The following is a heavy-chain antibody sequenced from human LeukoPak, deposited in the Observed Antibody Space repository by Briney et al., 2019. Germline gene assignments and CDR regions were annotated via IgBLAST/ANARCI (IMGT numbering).Heavy chain of an antibody. Sequence: HSGGSLRLSCAASGFTFNSYAMSWVRQAPGKGLEWVSALSSSGGSTYYADSVKGRFTISRDNSKNTLYLQMNCLRAEDTAVYYCAKGGRTPSLLWFGELPYYFDDWGQGTLVTVSS. V-gene: IGHV3-23*01. CDR1: GFTFNSYA. CDR3: AKGGRTPSLLWFGELPYYFDD. CDR2: LSSSGGST. D-gene: IGHD3-10*01. J-gene: IGHJ4*02.